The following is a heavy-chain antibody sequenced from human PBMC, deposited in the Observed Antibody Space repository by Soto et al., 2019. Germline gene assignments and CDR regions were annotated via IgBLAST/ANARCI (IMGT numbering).Heavy chain of an antibody. Sequence: SETLSLTCTVSGDSISSSGYYWGWIRQTPGKGLEWIGSFYYSGSTHYNPSLKSRVTVSVDTSKNQFSLYLSSVTAAETAVYYCARHREGEAHQPLYSWFDPLSQGTLVTASS. D-gene: IGHD2-2*02. J-gene: IGHJ5*02. V-gene: IGHV4-39*01. CDR2: FYYSGST. CDR1: GDSISSSGYY. CDR3: ARHREGEAHQPLYSWFDP.